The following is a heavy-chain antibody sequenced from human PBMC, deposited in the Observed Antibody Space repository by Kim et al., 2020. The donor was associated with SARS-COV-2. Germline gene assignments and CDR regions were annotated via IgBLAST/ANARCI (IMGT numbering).Heavy chain of an antibody. CDR1: GYTFTGYY. D-gene: IGHD6-13*01. CDR3: ARDGMFSSSWYWGMDV. Sequence: ASVKVSCKASGYTFTGYYMHWVRQAPGQGLEWMGWINPNSGGTNYAQKFQGWVTMTRDTSISTAYMELSRLRSDDTAVYYCARDGMFSSSWYWGMDVWGQGTTVTVSS. J-gene: IGHJ6*02. CDR2: INPNSGGT. V-gene: IGHV1-2*04.